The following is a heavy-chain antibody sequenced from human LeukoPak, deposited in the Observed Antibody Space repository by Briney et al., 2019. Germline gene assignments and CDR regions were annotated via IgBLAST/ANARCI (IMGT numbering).Heavy chain of an antibody. CDR3: ANVGYCSSANCYNYFDY. D-gene: IGHD2-2*02. J-gene: IGHJ4*02. CDR2: ISGSGGST. V-gene: IGHV3-23*01. CDR1: GFTFSTYA. Sequence: GGSLRLSCAASGFTFSTYAMTWVRQAPGKGLEWVSIISGSGGSTYYADSVKGRFTISRDKSKNTLYLQMNSLRAEDTAVYYCANVGYCSSANCYNYFDYWGQGTLVTVSS.